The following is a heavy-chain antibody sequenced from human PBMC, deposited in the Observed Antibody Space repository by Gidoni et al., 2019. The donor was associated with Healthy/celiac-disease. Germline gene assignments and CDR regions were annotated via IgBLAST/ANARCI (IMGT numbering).Heavy chain of an antibody. Sequence: VQLVAPAGGLVQPGGSLRPSCAASAFTSSHYSLSFIRQALRAGAGCARRSGKGLEWVSYISSSSSEKNYADSVKGRFTISRDNAKNSLYLKMNSLRAEDTAVYYCARDLDGYGDSRGYYFDYWGQGTLVTVSS. CDR2: ISSSSSEK. CDR1: AFTSSHYS. J-gene: IGHJ4*02. D-gene: IGHD4-17*01. CDR3: ARDLDGYGDSRGYYFDY. V-gene: IGHV3-11*06.